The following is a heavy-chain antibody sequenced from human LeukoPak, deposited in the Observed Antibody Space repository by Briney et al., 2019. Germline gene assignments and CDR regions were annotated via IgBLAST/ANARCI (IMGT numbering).Heavy chain of an antibody. D-gene: IGHD1-26*01. V-gene: IGHV4-34*01. CDR3: ASYSGIYSAFEI. CDR1: GGSFSGYY. CDR2: INHSGST. Sequence: SETLSLTCAVYGGSFSGYYWSWIRQPPGKGLEWIGEINHSGSTKYNPSLKSRVSISVDTSKNQFSLKLSSVTAADTAVYSCASYSGIYSAFEIWSQGTLVIVSS. J-gene: IGHJ3*02.